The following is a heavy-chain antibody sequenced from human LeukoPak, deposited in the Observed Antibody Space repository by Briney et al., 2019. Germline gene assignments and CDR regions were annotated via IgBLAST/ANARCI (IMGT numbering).Heavy chain of an antibody. Sequence: PGGSLRLSCAASGFTFDDYAMHWVRQAPGKGLEWVSGISWNSGSIAYADSVKGRFTISRDNAKNSLYLQMNSLRAEDTAVYYCAKSAPRRTTSPWDYWGQGTLVTVSS. J-gene: IGHJ4*02. V-gene: IGHV3-9*01. D-gene: IGHD1-7*01. CDR1: GFTFDDYA. CDR2: ISWNSGSI. CDR3: AKSAPRRTTSPWDY.